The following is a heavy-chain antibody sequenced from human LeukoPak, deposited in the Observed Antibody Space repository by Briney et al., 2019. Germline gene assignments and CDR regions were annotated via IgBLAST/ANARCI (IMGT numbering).Heavy chain of an antibody. CDR2: ISGSGGST. CDR3: AKDRDGTTIPPYYYYYYGVDV. V-gene: IGHV3-23*01. D-gene: IGHD3-3*01. CDR1: GFTFSSYA. J-gene: IGHJ6*02. Sequence: PGGSLRLSCAASGFTFSSYAMSWVRQAPGKGLEWVSAISGSGGSTYYADSVKGRFTISRDNSKNTLYLQMNSLRAEDTAVYYCAKDRDGTTIPPYYYYYYGVDVWGQGTTVTVSS.